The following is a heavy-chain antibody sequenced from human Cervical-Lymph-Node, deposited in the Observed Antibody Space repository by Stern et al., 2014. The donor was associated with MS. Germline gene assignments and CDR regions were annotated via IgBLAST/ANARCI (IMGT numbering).Heavy chain of an antibody. CDR1: GFIFSSYA. D-gene: IGHD2-15*01. Sequence: VQLVESGGGVVQPGRSLRLSCAASGFIFSSYAMHWVRQAPGQGLDWVAFLSNAGNKQFYADSVKGRFTISRDNSNNTLYLQMNSLRPEDTAVYYCARDTCRGGGCYFRYWGQGILITVSS. CDR2: LSNAGNKQ. J-gene: IGHJ4*02. CDR3: ARDTCRGGGCYFRY. V-gene: IGHV3-30-3*01.